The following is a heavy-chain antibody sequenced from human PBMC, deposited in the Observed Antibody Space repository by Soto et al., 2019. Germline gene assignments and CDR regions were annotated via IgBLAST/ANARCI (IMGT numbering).Heavy chain of an antibody. J-gene: IGHJ6*02. Sequence: PGGSLRLSCAASGFTFSGSAMHWVRQASGKGLEWVGRIRSKANIYATAYAASVKGRFTISRDDSKNTAYLQMNSLKTEDTAVYYCTKVPEYSSSWYSSYYYYGMDVWGQGTTVTVSS. D-gene: IGHD6-13*01. CDR1: GFTFSGSA. CDR3: TKVPEYSSSWYSSYYYYGMDV. V-gene: IGHV3-73*01. CDR2: IRSKANIYAT.